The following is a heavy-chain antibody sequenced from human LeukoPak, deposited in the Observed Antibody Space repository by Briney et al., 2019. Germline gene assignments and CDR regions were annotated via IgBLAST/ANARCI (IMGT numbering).Heavy chain of an antibody. CDR1: GASINSRDYY. CDR2: IYYSGST. Sequence: PSETLSLTCTVSGASINSRDYYWGWIRQPPGQGLEWIGSIYYSGSTYYNPSLKSRVTISVDTSKNQFSLKLSSLTAADTAVFYCARRGYGYGVTWGQGTLVTVSS. D-gene: IGHD5-18*01. V-gene: IGHV4-39*07. J-gene: IGHJ5*02. CDR3: ARRGYGYGVT.